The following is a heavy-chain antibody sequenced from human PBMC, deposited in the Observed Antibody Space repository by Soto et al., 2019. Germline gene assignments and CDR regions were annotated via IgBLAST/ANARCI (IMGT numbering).Heavy chain of an antibody. Sequence: EVQLVESGGGLVQPGGSLRLSCAASGLTFSDRYMDWVRQAPGKGLEWVGRIRNKTNSYTTEYAASVKGRFIISRDDSTNSLYLQMSSLKTEDTAVYYCTTVTTVDYYFDYWGQGTLVTVSS. CDR1: GLTFSDRY. CDR3: TTVTTVDYYFDY. CDR2: IRNKTNSYTT. D-gene: IGHD4-17*01. V-gene: IGHV3-72*01. J-gene: IGHJ4*02.